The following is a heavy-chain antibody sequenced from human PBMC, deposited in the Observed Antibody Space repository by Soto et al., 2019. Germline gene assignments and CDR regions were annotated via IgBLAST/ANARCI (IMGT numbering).Heavy chain of an antibody. CDR3: AKAGNIMATSWGPCLYYFDY. Sequence: EVQLLESGGGLVQPGGSLRLSCAASGFTFSRDAMSWVRQAPGKGVEWVSATSGSGGSTYYPDSLKGRFTISGDNSKNTLYLQMNRVRAEDTAVYYCAKAGNIMATSWGPCLYYFDYWGQGTLVTVSS. D-gene: IGHD5-12*01. J-gene: IGHJ4*02. CDR1: GFTFSRDA. V-gene: IGHV3-23*01. CDR2: TSGSGGST.